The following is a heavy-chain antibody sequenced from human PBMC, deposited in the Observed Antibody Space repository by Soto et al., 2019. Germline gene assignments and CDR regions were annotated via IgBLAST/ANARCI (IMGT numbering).Heavy chain of an antibody. D-gene: IGHD2-15*01. J-gene: IGHJ4*02. CDR1: GGTFSSYT. CDR2: IIPILGIA. V-gene: IGHV1-69*02. Sequence: QVQLVQSGAEVKKPGSSVKVSCKASGGTFSSYTISWVRQAPGQGLEWMGRIIPILGIANYAQKFQGRVTITADKSTSTAYMELSSLRSEDTAVYYCAVEGVVVAATPTVLWGQGTLVTVSS. CDR3: AVEGVVVAATPTVL.